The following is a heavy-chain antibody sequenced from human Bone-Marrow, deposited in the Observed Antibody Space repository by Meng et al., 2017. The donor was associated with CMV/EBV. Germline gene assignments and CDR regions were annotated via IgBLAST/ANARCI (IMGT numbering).Heavy chain of an antibody. J-gene: IGHJ4*02. CDR3: ATARGEIVLDFDWPVNRFFDY. CDR1: GGSISSGGYY. D-gene: IGHD3-9*01. Sequence: SETLSXTCTVSGGSISSGGYYWSWIRQHPGKCLEWIGYIYYRRSTNYNPSLKSRISIAVDTSKNQFSLKLSSVTAADTAVYYCATARGEIVLDFDWPVNRFFDYWGQGTLFTVSS. CDR2: IYYRRST. V-gene: IGHV4-31*03.